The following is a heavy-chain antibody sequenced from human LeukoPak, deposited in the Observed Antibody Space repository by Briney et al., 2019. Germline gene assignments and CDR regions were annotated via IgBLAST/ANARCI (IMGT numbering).Heavy chain of an antibody. V-gene: IGHV3-49*04. Sequence: GGSLRLSCTASGFTFGDYAMSWVRQAPGKGLEWVGFIRSKAYGGTTEYAASVKGRFTISRDDSKSIAYLQMNSLKTEDTAVYYCTSQILLWLPDYWGQGTLVTVSP. CDR2: IRSKAYGGTT. CDR1: GFTFGDYA. J-gene: IGHJ4*02. D-gene: IGHD5-18*01. CDR3: TSQILLWLPDY.